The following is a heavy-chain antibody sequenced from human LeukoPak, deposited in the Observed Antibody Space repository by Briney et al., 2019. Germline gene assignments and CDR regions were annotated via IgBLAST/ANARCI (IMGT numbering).Heavy chain of an antibody. CDR1: GFTFDDYA. V-gene: IGHV3-9*01. CDR2: ISWNSGSI. CDR3: ARNFDFWSGYSTPSH. Sequence: GGSLRLSCAASGFTFDDYAMHWVRQAPGKGLEWVSGISWNSGSIGYADSVKGRFTISRDNSKNTLYLQMNSLRAEDTAVYYCARNFDFWSGYSTPSHWGQGTLVTVSS. D-gene: IGHD3-3*01. J-gene: IGHJ4*02.